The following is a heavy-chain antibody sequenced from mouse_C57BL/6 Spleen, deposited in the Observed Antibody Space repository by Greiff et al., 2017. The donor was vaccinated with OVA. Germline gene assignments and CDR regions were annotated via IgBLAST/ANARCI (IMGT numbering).Heavy chain of an antibody. CDR2: ILPGNGST. D-gene: IGHD1-1*01. Sequence: VQLQQSGAELMKPGASVKLSCKATGYTFTGYWIEWVKQRPGHGLEWIGEILPGNGSTNYNEKFKGKATFTADTSSNTAYMQLSSLTTEDSAVYYCARRGYGSSYHFDYWGQGTTLTVSS. CDR3: ARRGYGSSYHFDY. J-gene: IGHJ2*01. V-gene: IGHV1-9*01. CDR1: GYTFTGYW.